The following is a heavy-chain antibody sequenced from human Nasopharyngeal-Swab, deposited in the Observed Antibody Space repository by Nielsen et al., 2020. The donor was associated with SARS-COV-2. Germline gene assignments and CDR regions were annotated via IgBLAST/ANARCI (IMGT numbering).Heavy chain of an antibody. CDR3: ARVRGSGLYWWCDP. CDR1: GFSLSNARMG. D-gene: IGHD6-19*01. V-gene: IGHV2-26*01. CDR2: IFSNDEK. Sequence: SGLTLVKPTATLTLTCTVPGFSLSNARMGVSWIRQPPGKALEWLAHIFSNDEKSYSTSLKSRLTISKDTSKSQVVLTMTNMDPVDTATYYCARVRGSGLYWWCDPLGQGTLVTVSS. J-gene: IGHJ5*02.